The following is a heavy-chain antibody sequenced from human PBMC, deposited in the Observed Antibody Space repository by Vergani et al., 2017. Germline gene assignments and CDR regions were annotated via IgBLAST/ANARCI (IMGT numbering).Heavy chain of an antibody. V-gene: IGHV3-15*01. D-gene: IGHD4-17*01. CDR1: GFTFTYAW. CDR2: IKSINDDGTT. Sequence: EVQLVESGGGLVKPGGSLRLSCAASGFTFTYAWMSWVRQAPGKGLEWVGRIKSINDDGTTDYGAPVKGRFTISRDDSKNTLYLQMNSLKAEDTAVYYCTTDYGDYVDAFDIWGQGTMVTVSS. CDR3: TTDYGDYVDAFDI. J-gene: IGHJ3*02.